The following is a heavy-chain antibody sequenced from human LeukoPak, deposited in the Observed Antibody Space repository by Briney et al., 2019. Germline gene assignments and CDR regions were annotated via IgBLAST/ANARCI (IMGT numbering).Heavy chain of an antibody. Sequence: KAGGSLRLSCAASGFTFSSNEMNWVRQAPGKGLEWLSYISGSGNTIYYADSVKSRFTISRDNAKNSLFLQMNSLRAEDTAVYYCASGVHCSRGWNDIWGQGTMVTVSS. V-gene: IGHV3-48*03. CDR3: ASGVHCSRGWNDI. CDR1: GFTFSSNE. D-gene: IGHD2-2*01. CDR2: ISGSGNTI. J-gene: IGHJ3*02.